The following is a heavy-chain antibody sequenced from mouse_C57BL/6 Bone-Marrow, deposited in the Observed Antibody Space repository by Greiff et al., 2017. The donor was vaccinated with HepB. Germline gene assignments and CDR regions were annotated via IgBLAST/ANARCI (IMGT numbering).Heavy chain of an antibody. D-gene: IGHD1-1*02. CDR1: GFTFSSYA. Sequence: EVKLVESGGGLVKPGGSLKLFCAASGFTFSSYAMSWVRQTPEKRLAWVATISDGGSYTYYPDNVKGRFTIYRDNAKNNLYLQMNHMKSEDTAMYYCARDLVAYWGKETLVTVSA. CDR3: ARDLVAY. V-gene: IGHV5-4*03. J-gene: IGHJ3*01. CDR2: ISDGGSYT.